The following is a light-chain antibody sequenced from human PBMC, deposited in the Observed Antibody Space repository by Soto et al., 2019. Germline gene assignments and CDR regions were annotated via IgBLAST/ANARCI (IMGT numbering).Light chain of an antibody. CDR3: NSYTSSNSYV. Sequence: QSALTQPPSVSASPGQSVVISCTGTSNDVGGYNRVSWYQQAPGTAPKVLIYEVNNRPSGVPDRFSGSKSGNTASLTISGLQAEDEADYYCNSYTSSNSYVFGSGTQLTVL. J-gene: IGLJ7*01. CDR1: SNDVGGYNR. V-gene: IGLV2-18*02. CDR2: EVN.